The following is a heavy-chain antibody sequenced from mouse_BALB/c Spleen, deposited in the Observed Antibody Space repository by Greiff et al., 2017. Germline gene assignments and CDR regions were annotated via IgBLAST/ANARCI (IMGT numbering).Heavy chain of an antibody. CDR2: ISNGGGST. D-gene: IGHD2-3*01. CDR1: GFTFSSYT. CDR3: ARHDGYYWAMDY. V-gene: IGHV5-12-2*01. Sequence: EVKLVESGGGLVQPGGSLKLSCAASGFTFSSYTMSWVRQTPEKRLEWVAYISNGGGSTYYPDTVKGRFTISRDNAKNTLYLQMSSLKSEDTAMYYCARHDGYYWAMDYWGQGTSVTVSA. J-gene: IGHJ4*01.